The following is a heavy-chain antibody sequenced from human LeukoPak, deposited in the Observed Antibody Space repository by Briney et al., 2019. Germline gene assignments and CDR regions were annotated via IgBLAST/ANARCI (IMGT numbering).Heavy chain of an antibody. CDR3: ARDLAGYCSGGSCYQSAIRFDP. V-gene: IGHV1-18*01. Sequence: ASVKVSCKASGYTFTSYGISWVRQAPGQGLEWMGWISAYNGNTNYAQKLQGRVTMTTDTSTSTANMELRSLRSDDTAVYYCARDLAGYCSGGSCYQSAIRFDPWGQGTLVTVSS. CDR1: GYTFTSYG. CDR2: ISAYNGNT. D-gene: IGHD2-15*01. J-gene: IGHJ5*02.